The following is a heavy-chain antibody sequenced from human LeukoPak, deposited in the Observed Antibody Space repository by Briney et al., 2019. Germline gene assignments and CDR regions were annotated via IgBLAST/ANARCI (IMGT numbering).Heavy chain of an antibody. CDR2: VDPEDGET. Sequence: ASVKVSCKVSGYTFTDYYMHWVQQAPGKGLEWMGLVDPEDGETIYAEKFQGRATITADTSTDTAYMELSSLRSEDTAVYYCATGRVGATCCWFDPWGQGTLVTVSS. V-gene: IGHV1-69-2*01. CDR1: GYTFTDYY. CDR3: ATGRVGATCCWFDP. J-gene: IGHJ5*02. D-gene: IGHD1-26*01.